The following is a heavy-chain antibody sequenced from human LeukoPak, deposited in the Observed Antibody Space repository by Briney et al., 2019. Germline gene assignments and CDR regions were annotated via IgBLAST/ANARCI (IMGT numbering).Heavy chain of an antibody. CDR2: IKQDGSEK. CDR1: GFTFSNYW. Sequence: GGSLRLSCAASGFTFSNYWMSWVRQAPGKGLEWVANIKQDGSEKYYVDSVKGRFTISRDNAKNSLYLQMNSLRADDTAVYYRASHPWRSGRYYFDYWGKGTLVTVSS. J-gene: IGHJ4*02. V-gene: IGHV3-7*01. D-gene: IGHD3-10*01. CDR3: ASHPWRSGRYYFDY.